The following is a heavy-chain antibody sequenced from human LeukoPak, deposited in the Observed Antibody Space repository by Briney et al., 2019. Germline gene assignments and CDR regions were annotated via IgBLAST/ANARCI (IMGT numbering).Heavy chain of an antibody. CDR3: ARVESSSPRVSYMDV. D-gene: IGHD6-6*01. V-gene: IGHV1-8*03. J-gene: IGHJ6*03. CDR2: MNPNSGNT. CDR1: GYTFTRNG. Sequence: ASMKVSCKASGYTFTRNGVSWVRQATGQGLEWMGWMNPNSGNTGYAQKFQGRVTITRNTSISTAYMELSSLRSEDTAVYYCARVESSSPRVSYMDVWGKGTTVTVSS.